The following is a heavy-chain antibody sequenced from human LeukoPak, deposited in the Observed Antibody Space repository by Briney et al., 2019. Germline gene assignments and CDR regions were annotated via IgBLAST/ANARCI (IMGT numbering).Heavy chain of an antibody. V-gene: IGHV3-23*01. CDR2: ISGSGGNT. Sequence: GGSLRLSCAASGFTFSSYVMSWVRQAPGKGLEWVSAISGSGGNTYYADSVKGRFTISRDNSKNTLYLQMNSLRAEDTAVYYCAKVPGIAVADYYFDYWGQGTLVTVSS. CDR3: AKVPGIAVADYYFDY. J-gene: IGHJ4*02. D-gene: IGHD6-19*01. CDR1: GFTFSSYV.